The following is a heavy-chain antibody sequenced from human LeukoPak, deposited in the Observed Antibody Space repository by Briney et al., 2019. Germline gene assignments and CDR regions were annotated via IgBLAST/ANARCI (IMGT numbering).Heavy chain of an antibody. J-gene: IGHJ4*02. Sequence: GGSLRLSCAASGFTFSSYAMSWVRQAPGKGLEWVSAISGSGGSTYYADSVKGRFTISRDNSKNTLYLQMSSLRAEDTAVYYCAKFLPTHIVVANYYFDYWGQGTLVTVSS. D-gene: IGHD2-21*01. CDR1: GFTFSSYA. CDR3: AKFLPTHIVVANYYFDY. V-gene: IGHV3-23*01. CDR2: ISGSGGST.